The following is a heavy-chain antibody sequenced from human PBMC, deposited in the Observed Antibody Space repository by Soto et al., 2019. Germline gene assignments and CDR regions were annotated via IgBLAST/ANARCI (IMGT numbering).Heavy chain of an antibody. CDR1: GGSFSGYY. CDR2: INHSGST. J-gene: IGHJ5*02. CDR3: AGEIVVVPAARFGWFDP. Sequence: PSETLSLTCAVYGGSFSGYYWSWIRQPPGKGLEWIGEINHSGSTNYNPSLKSRVTISVDTSKNQFSLKLSSVTAADTAVYYCAGEIVVVPAARFGWFDPWGQGTLVTVSS. V-gene: IGHV4-34*01. D-gene: IGHD2-2*01.